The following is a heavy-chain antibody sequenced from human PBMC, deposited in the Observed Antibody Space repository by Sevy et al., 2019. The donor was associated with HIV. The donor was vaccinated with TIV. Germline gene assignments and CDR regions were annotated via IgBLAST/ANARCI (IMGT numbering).Heavy chain of an antibody. CDR3: ARGTVLLWFGELFAIGGYFDY. CDR2: IYYSGST. J-gene: IGHJ4*02. Sequence: SETLSLTCTVSGGSISSGDYYWGWLRQPPGKGLEGIGYIYYSGSTYYNPSLKSRVTISVETSKNQFALKLSAVTAAGTAVYYCARGTVLLWFGELFAIGGYFDYWGQGTLVTVSS. V-gene: IGHV4-30-4*01. D-gene: IGHD3-10*01. CDR1: GGSISSGDYY.